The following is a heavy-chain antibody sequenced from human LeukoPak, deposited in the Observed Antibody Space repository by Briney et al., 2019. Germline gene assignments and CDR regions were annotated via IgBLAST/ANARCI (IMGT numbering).Heavy chain of an antibody. CDR1: GGTFSSYA. V-gene: IGHV1-69*13. CDR3: ARGFGVVTPDRLYYFDY. Sequence: ASVKVSRKASGGTFSSYAISWVRQAPGQGLEWMGGIIPIFGTANYAQKFQGRVTITADESTSTAYMELSSLRSEDTAVYYCARGFGVVTPDRLYYFDYWGQGTLVTVSS. J-gene: IGHJ4*02. CDR2: IIPIFGTA. D-gene: IGHD3-3*01.